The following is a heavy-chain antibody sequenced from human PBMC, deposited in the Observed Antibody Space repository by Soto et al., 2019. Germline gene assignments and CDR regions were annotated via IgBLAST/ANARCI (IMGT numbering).Heavy chain of an antibody. J-gene: IGHJ3*02. CDR2: IYWDDDK. D-gene: IGHD2-21*02. Sequence: QITLKESGPTLVKPTQTLTLTCTFSGFSLSTSGVGVGWIRQPPGKALEWLALIYWDDDKRYSPSLKSRLTITKDTSKNQVVLTMTNMDPVDTATYYCAHRLPRVTVENPKGNAFDIWGQGTMVTVSS. CDR3: AHRLPRVTVENPKGNAFDI. V-gene: IGHV2-5*02. CDR1: GFSLSTSGVG.